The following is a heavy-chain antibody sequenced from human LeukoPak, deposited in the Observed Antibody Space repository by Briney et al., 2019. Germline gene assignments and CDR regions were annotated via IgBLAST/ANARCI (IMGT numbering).Heavy chain of an antibody. V-gene: IGHV4-34*01. CDR3: ARRIYGSGSYYDY. CDR2: INHSGST. CDR1: GGFFSGYY. J-gene: IGHJ4*02. D-gene: IGHD3-10*01. Sequence: SETLSLTCAVYGGFFSGYYWSWIRQPPGKGLEWIGEINHSGSTNYNPSPKSRVTISVDTSKNQFSLKLSSVTAADTAVYYCARRIYGSGSYYDYWGQGTLVTVSS.